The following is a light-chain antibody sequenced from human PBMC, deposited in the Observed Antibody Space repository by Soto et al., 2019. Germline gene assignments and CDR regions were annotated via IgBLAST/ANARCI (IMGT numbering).Light chain of an antibody. CDR2: KAS. Sequence: DVQMAQSPSTLSASIGDTVPMTCRAIQTGNSWLAWYQQKPVKAPKLLIYKASILVTGVPSRVSGGGSGTDFTLTISGLQPDDVATYYCQQYDAYPKTFGQGT. CDR1: QTGNSW. CDR3: QQYDAYPKT. V-gene: IGKV1-5*03. J-gene: IGKJ2*01.